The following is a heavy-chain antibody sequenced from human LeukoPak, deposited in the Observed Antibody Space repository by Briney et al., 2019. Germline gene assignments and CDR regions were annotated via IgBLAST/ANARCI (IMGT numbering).Heavy chain of an antibody. CDR1: GDSISSNSYS. Sequence: PSETLSLTYTVSGDSISSNSYSWGWVRQPPGKGLGWIGSFYYSGTTYYNPSLKRRVTISIDTSKNQFSLGLNSVTAADTAMYYCARVSHTPMINYWGQGTLVTVSS. J-gene: IGHJ4*02. V-gene: IGHV4-39*07. CDR2: FYYSGTT. D-gene: IGHD5-18*01. CDR3: ARVSHTPMINY.